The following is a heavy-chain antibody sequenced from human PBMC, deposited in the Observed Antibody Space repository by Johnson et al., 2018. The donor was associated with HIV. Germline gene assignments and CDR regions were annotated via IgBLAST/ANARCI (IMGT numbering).Heavy chain of an antibody. V-gene: IGHV3-7*01. CDR1: GFSFSRYW. Sequence: EQLVESGGGLVQPGGSLRLSCAVSGFSFSRYWMSWVRQAPGKGLEWVANIKQDGSEEYYVDSVKGRFTISRDNAKNSVYVQMNSLRAEDTAVYYCAKSVVVVIAHRWWDAFDIWGQGTMVTVSS. CDR3: AKSVVVVIAHRWWDAFDI. CDR2: IKQDGSEE. D-gene: IGHD2-21*01. J-gene: IGHJ3*02.